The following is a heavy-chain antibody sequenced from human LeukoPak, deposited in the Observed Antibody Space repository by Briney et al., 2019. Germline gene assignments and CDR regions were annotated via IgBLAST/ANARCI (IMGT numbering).Heavy chain of an antibody. Sequence: GGSLRLSCAASGFTFSRSGLTWVRQAPGKGLEWVSTISGSGGSTYYADSVKGRFTISRDNSKNTLYLQMNSLRADDTAVYYCAKSAVTTIINWFDPWGQGTLVTVSS. CDR3: AKSAVTTIINWFDP. CDR2: ISGSGGST. D-gene: IGHD4-17*01. J-gene: IGHJ5*02. V-gene: IGHV3-23*01. CDR1: GFTFSRSG.